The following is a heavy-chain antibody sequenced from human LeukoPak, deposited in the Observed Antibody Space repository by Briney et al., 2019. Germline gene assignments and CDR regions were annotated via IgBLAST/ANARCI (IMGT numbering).Heavy chain of an antibody. CDR2: ISGSGGST. J-gene: IGHJ4*02. CDR3: AKRSGYGGNRRDFDY. V-gene: IGHV3-23*01. D-gene: IGHD4-23*01. CDR1: GFTFSSYA. Sequence: GGSLRLSCAASGFTFSSYAMSWVRQAPGKGLEWVSAISGSGGSTYYADSVKGRFTISRDNSENTLSLQMNSLRAEDTAVYYCAKRSGYGGNRRDFDYWGQGTLVTVSS.